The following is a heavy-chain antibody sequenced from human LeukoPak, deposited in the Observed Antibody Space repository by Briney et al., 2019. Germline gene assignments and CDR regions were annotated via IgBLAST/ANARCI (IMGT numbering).Heavy chain of an antibody. Sequence: GGSLRLSCAASGFTFSNYWMTWVRQAPGKGLEWVANIKDGGGEKYFVDSVEGRFTISRDNAKNSLYLQMNSLRAEDTALYYCARDLGYYDSSGYYAWGQGTLVTVSS. V-gene: IGHV3-7*03. CDR3: ARDLGYYDSSGYYA. J-gene: IGHJ5*02. D-gene: IGHD3-22*01. CDR1: GFTFSNYW. CDR2: IKDGGGEK.